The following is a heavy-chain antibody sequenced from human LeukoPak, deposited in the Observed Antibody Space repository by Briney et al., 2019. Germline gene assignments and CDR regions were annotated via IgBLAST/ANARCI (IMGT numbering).Heavy chain of an antibody. CDR1: GYTFTSYY. J-gene: IGHJ4*02. Sequence: ASVKVSCKASGYTFTSYYIHWVRQAPGQGLEWMGIMNPSDGSTSYAQKFRGRVTMTRDTSTTTVYMEMSNLSSEDTAMYYCAKSRTTGCASSDYWGQGTLVTVSS. V-gene: IGHV1-46*01. CDR2: MNPSDGST. CDR3: AKSRTTGCASSDY. D-gene: IGHD2-8*02.